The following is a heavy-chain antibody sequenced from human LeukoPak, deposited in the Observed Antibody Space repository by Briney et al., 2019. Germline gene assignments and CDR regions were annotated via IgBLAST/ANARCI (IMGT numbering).Heavy chain of an antibody. CDR1: GYSFSSYG. CDR2: ISAYNGNT. Sequence: GASVKVSCMASGYSFSSYGISWVRQAPGQGLEWMGWISAYNGNTKYALKLQGRVTMTTDTSTSTAYMELRSLRSDDTAVYYCARDESSGSYYFDYWGQGTLVTVSS. CDR3: ARDESSGSYYFDY. D-gene: IGHD1-26*01. J-gene: IGHJ4*02. V-gene: IGHV1-18*01.